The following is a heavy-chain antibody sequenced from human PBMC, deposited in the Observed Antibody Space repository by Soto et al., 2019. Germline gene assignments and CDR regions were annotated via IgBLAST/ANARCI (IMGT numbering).Heavy chain of an antibody. CDR1: GFTFSSYE. V-gene: IGHV3-48*03. CDR2: ISSSGSTI. Sequence: GGSLRLSCAASGFTFSSYEMNWVRQAPGKGLEWVSYISSSGSTIYYADSVKGRFTISRDNAKNSLYLQMNSLRAEDTAVYYCXRGIRVTQMYYYYGMDVWGQGTTVTVSS. J-gene: IGHJ6*02. CDR3: XRGIRVTQMYYYYGMDV.